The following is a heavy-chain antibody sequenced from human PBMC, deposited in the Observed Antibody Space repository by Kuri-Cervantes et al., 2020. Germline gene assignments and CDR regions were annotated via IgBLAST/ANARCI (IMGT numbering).Heavy chain of an antibody. Sequence: GGSLRLSCAASGLTFSSYGMHWVRQAPGKGLEWVAVISYDGSNKYYADPVKGRFTISRDNSKNTLYLQMNCLRAEDTAVYYCAKHRRMVRGVIISHNWFDPWGQGTLVTVSS. CDR1: GLTFSSYG. CDR3: AKHRRMVRGVIISHNWFDP. D-gene: IGHD3-10*01. CDR2: ISYDGSNK. V-gene: IGHV3-30-3*02. J-gene: IGHJ5*02.